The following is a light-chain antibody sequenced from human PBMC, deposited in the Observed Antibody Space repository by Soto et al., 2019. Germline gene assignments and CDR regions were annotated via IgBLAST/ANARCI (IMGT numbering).Light chain of an antibody. J-gene: IGLJ2*01. V-gene: IGLV2-14*01. CDR3: SSYTGSSTYVV. Sequence: QSALTQPASVSGSPGQSITISCTGTSSDVGGYNYVSWYQQHPGKAPKLMIYDVSNWPSGVSNRFSGSKSANTASLTISGLQAEDEADYYCSSYTGSSTYVVFGGGTKLTV. CDR1: SSDVGGYNY. CDR2: DVS.